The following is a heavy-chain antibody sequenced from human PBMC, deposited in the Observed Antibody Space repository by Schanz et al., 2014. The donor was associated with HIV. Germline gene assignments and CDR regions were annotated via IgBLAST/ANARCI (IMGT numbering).Heavy chain of an antibody. CDR1: GFTFNTYG. Sequence: QVQLVESGGGVVQPGRSLRLTCAASGFTFNTYGMHWVRQAPGKGLEWVAVISYDGSNKYYADSVKGRFTIARDNSKNTLYLQMNSLRAEDTAVYYCAKGLRQWLVLGVSDYWGQGTLVTVSS. D-gene: IGHD6-19*01. CDR2: ISYDGSNK. J-gene: IGHJ4*02. CDR3: AKGLRQWLVLGVSDY. V-gene: IGHV3-30*18.